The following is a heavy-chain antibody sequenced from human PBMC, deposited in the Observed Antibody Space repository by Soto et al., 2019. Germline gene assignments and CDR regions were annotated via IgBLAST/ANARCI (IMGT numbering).Heavy chain of an antibody. D-gene: IGHD1-26*01. Sequence: EVQLLESGGGLVQPGGSLRLSCAASGFTFSSYAMSWVRQAPGKGLEWVSAISGSGGSTYYADSVKGRFTISRDNSENTLYLQMNSLRAEDTAVYYCAKGEWELGSGCDDYWGQGTLVTVSS. J-gene: IGHJ4*02. CDR1: GFTFSSYA. CDR3: AKGEWELGSGCDDY. V-gene: IGHV3-23*01. CDR2: ISGSGGST.